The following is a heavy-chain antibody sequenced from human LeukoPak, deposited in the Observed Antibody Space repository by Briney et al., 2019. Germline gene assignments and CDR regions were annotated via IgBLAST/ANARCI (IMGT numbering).Heavy chain of an antibody. Sequence: SETLSLTCAVYGGSFSGYYWSWIRQPPGKGLEWIGEINHSGSTNYNPSLKSRVTISVDTSKNQFSLKLSSVTAADTAVYYCARESYSSGWYDHWGQGTLVTVSS. CDR3: ARESYSSGWYDH. J-gene: IGHJ5*02. D-gene: IGHD6-19*01. CDR2: INHSGST. V-gene: IGHV4-34*01. CDR1: GGSFSGYY.